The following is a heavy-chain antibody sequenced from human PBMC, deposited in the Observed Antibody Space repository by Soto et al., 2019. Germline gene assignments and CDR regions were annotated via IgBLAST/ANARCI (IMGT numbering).Heavy chain of an antibody. J-gene: IGHJ3*02. CDR1: RFIFSSYG. V-gene: IGHV3-48*01. CDR3: ARYGPTVTAVNKLLEI. CDR2: ISRSSSPT. D-gene: IGHD1-1*01. Sequence: LRLSCAASRFIFSSYGMNWVRQAPGKGLEWLAYISRSSSPTYYADSVMGRFTISRDNAKNSLYLQMNSLRAEDTAVYYCARYGPTVTAVNKLLEIWVQGTMVPVSS.